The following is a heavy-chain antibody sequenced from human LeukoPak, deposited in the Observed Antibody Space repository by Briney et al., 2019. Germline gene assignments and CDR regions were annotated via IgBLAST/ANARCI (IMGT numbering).Heavy chain of an antibody. CDR2: IYHSGST. J-gene: IGHJ5*02. CDR3: ARDYCSGGSCYDH. Sequence: SETLSLTCSVSGGSIRNSDYYWGWIRQPPGKGLEWIGTIYHSGSTYYNPSLKSRVTISVDTSKNQFSLKLSSVTAADTAVYYCARDYCSGGSCYDHWGQGTLVTVSS. V-gene: IGHV4-39*07. CDR1: GGSIRNSDYY. D-gene: IGHD2-15*01.